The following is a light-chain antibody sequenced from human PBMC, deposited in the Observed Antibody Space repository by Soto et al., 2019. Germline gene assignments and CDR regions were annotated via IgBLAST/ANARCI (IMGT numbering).Light chain of an antibody. V-gene: IGKV3-15*01. CDR3: QQGHNWPLT. J-gene: IGKJ2*01. CDR1: QSISTE. Sequence: EIAMTQSPATLSESPGERATLSCRASQSISTELAWYQQIPGQPPRLLIYSASTRATGVPARFTGSGSGSEFTLTISGLQSEDFAIYYCQQGHNWPLTFGQGTRLEI. CDR2: SAS.